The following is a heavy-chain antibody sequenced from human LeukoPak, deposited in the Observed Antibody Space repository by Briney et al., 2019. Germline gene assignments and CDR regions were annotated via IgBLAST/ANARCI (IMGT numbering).Heavy chain of an antibody. J-gene: IGHJ3*02. V-gene: IGHV3-43*01. CDR1: GFTFDDYT. Sequence: GGSLRLSCAASGFTFDDYTMHWVRQAPGKGLEWVSLISWDGGSTYYADSVKGRFTISRDNSKNSLYLQMNSLRTEDTALYYCATLDWLSPSPDAFDIWGQGTMVTVSS. CDR2: ISWDGGST. CDR3: ATLDWLSPSPDAFDI. D-gene: IGHD3-9*01.